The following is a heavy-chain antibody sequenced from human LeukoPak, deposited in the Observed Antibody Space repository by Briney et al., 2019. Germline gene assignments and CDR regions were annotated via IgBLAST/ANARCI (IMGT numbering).Heavy chain of an antibody. CDR1: GGSISSSTYY. CDR2: ISYSGNT. V-gene: IGHV4-39*07. D-gene: IGHD2-21*02. CDR3: ARVEVVVTAMIDY. Sequence: SETLSLTCTVSGGSISSSTYYWGWIRQPPGKGLEWIGTISYSGNTYYNPSLKSRVTISVDTSKNQFSLKLSSVTAADTAVYYCARVEVVVTAMIDYWGQGTLVTVSS. J-gene: IGHJ4*02.